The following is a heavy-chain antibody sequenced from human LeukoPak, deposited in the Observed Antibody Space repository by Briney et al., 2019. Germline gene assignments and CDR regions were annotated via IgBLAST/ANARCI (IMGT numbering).Heavy chain of an antibody. D-gene: IGHD3-22*01. V-gene: IGHV3-53*01. CDR2: IYSGGST. J-gene: IGHJ3*02. CDR3: ARGSDYYYDSSGYPGAFDI. Sequence: GGSLRLSCAASGFTVSSNYMSWVRQAPGKGLEWVSVIYSGGSTYYADSVKGRFTISRDNAKNSPYLQMNSLRAEDTALYYCARGSDYYYDSSGYPGAFDIWGQGTMVTVSS. CDR1: GFTVSSNY.